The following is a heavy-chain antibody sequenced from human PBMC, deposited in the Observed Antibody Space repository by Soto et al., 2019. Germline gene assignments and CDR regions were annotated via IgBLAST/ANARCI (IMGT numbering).Heavy chain of an antibody. V-gene: IGHV4-34*01. CDR1: GRSLSGYY. J-gene: IGHJ4*02. D-gene: IGHD3-9*01. CDR3: ARGLLSTIPVDY. CDR2: INHSGST. Sequence: WETLSLTCAVYGRSLSGYYWSWIRQPPGKGLEWIGEINHSGSTNYNPSLKSRVTISVDTSKNQFSLKLSSVTAADTAVYYCARGLLSTIPVDYWGQGTLVTVS.